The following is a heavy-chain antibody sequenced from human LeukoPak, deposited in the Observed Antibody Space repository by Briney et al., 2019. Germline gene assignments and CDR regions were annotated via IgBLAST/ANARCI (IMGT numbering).Heavy chain of an antibody. CDR2: IYPGDSDT. V-gene: IGHV5-51*01. CDR1: GYSFISYW. CDR3: ARRPNYYYYMDV. J-gene: IGHJ6*03. Sequence: GESLKISCKGSGYSFISYWIGWVRQMPGKGLEWMGIIYPGDSDTRYSPSFKGQVTISADKSISTAYLQWDSLKASDTAVYYCARRPNYYYYMDVRGKGTTVTVSS.